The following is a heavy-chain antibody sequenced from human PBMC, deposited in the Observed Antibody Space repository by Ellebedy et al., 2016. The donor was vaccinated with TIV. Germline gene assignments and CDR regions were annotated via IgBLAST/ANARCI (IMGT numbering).Heavy chain of an antibody. D-gene: IGHD3-10*01. Sequence: GGSLRLXCAASGFTFSAYWMHWVRQAPGKGLEWVANIKQDGSEKYYVDSVKGRFTISRDNAKNSLYLQMNSLRAEDTAVYYCARERMVRGVTYSAYHGMDVWGQGTTVTVSS. J-gene: IGHJ6*02. CDR3: ARERMVRGVTYSAYHGMDV. CDR1: GFTFSAYW. CDR2: IKQDGSEK. V-gene: IGHV3-7*01.